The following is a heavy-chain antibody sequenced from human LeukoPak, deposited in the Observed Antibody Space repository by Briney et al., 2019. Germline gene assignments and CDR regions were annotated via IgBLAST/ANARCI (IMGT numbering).Heavy chain of an antibody. Sequence: SETLSLTRAVYGGSFSGYYWSWIRQPPGKGLEWIGGINHSGSTNYNPSLKSRVTISVDTSKNQFSLKLSSVTAADTAVYYCARTGIAVLSDYWGQGTLVTVSS. J-gene: IGHJ4*02. CDR2: INHSGST. CDR3: ARTGIAVLSDY. V-gene: IGHV4-34*01. D-gene: IGHD6-19*01. CDR1: GGSFSGYY.